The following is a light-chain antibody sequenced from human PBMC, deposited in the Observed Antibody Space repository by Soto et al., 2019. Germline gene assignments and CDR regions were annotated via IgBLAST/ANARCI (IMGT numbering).Light chain of an antibody. J-gene: IGLJ3*02. CDR2: SNN. CDR3: AAWDESMNGWV. CDR1: SSNIGRNT. V-gene: IGLV1-44*01. Sequence: QSVLTQPPSASGTPGQRVTISCSGSSSNIGRNTVNWYQQLSARAPKHLIFSNNHGPPAGADRFSGSKSGASASLAISGLQSEDEADYYCAAWDESMNGWVFGGGTKLTVL.